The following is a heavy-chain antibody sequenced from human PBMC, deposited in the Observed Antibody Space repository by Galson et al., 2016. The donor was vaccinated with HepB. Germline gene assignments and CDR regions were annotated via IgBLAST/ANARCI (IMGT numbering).Heavy chain of an antibody. CDR1: GGTFSSFG. J-gene: IGHJ3*02. V-gene: IGHV1-69*01. D-gene: IGHD3-10*01. CDR3: ARNSDSGTHYNEAVFDI. CDR2: FIPMLGTS. Sequence: QSGAEVKKPGSSVKVSCKASGGTFSSFGISWVRQAPGQGLEWMGGFIPMLGTSDYAQKFQGRVTITADESTSTGYLHLSSLRSEDTAIYFCARNSDSGTHYNEAVFDIWGQGTLVTVSS.